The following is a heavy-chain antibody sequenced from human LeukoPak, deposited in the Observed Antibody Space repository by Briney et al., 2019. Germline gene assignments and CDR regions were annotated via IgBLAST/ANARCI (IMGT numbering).Heavy chain of an antibody. CDR2: IYYSGST. Sequence: SETLSLTCTVSGGSISSGGYYWSWIRQHPGKGLEWIGYIYYSGSTYYNPSLKSRLTISVDTSKDQFSLKLSSVTAADTAVYYCASADYEDAFDIWGQGTMVTVSS. V-gene: IGHV4-31*03. D-gene: IGHD4-17*01. CDR3: ASADYEDAFDI. J-gene: IGHJ3*02. CDR1: GGSISSGGYY.